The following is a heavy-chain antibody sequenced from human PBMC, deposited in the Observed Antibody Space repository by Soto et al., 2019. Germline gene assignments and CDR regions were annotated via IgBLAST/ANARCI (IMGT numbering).Heavy chain of an antibody. CDR2: INPNGGST. D-gene: IGHD6-19*01. J-gene: IGHJ3*02. Sequence: QVQLVQSGAEVKKPGASVKVSCKASGYTFINYYMHWVRQAPGQGLEWMGIINPNGGSTTYAQKFQGRVTWTRDRSTNTVNMELSSLRSEDTAVYYCAREKWLVRRNDPFDIWGQGTMVTVSS. CDR3: AREKWLVRRNDPFDI. CDR1: GYTFINYY. V-gene: IGHV1-46*01.